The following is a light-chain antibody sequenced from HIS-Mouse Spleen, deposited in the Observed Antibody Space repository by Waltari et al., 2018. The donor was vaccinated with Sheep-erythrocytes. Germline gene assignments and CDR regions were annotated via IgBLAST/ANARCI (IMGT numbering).Light chain of an antibody. CDR1: QSISSY. Sequence: DIQMTQSPSSLSASVGDRVTLTCRASQSISSYLNWYQQKPGKDPKLLIYAASSLQSGVPSRFSGSGSGTDFTLTISSLQPEDFATYYCQQSYSTPQFTFGPGTKVDIK. CDR3: QQSYSTPQFT. J-gene: IGKJ3*01. CDR2: AAS. V-gene: IGKV1-39*01.